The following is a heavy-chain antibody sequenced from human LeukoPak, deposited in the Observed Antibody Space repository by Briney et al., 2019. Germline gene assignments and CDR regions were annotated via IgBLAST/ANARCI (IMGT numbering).Heavy chain of an antibody. Sequence: SQTLSLTCTVSGGSISSGGYYWSWISQHPGKGLEWIGYIYYSGSTYYNPSLKSRVTISVDTSKNQFSLKLSSVTAADTAVYYCVISLVGGRGCPFCYMDVWGKGTTVTVSS. CDR2: IYYSGST. V-gene: IGHV4-31*03. J-gene: IGHJ6*03. D-gene: IGHD6-19*01. CDR3: VISLVGGRGCPFCYMDV. CDR1: GGSISSGGYY.